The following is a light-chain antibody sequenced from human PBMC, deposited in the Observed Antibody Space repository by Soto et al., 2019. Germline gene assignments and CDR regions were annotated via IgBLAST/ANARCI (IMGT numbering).Light chain of an antibody. CDR3: AAWDDSLNACV. CDR1: SSNIGGKT. CDR2: NNH. Sequence: QSVLTQAPSASGTPGQRVTISCSGSSSNIGGKTVNWYQQLPGMAPKLLIFNNHQRPSGVPDRFSGSKSGTSASLAISGLQSEDEADYYCAAWDDSLNACVFGTGTKLTVL. V-gene: IGLV1-44*01. J-gene: IGLJ1*01.